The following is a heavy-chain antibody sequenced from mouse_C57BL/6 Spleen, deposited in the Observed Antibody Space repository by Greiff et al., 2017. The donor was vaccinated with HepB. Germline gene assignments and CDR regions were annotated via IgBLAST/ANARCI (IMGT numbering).Heavy chain of an antibody. Sequence: VKLQESGPELVKPGASVKISCKASGYAFSSSWMNWVKQRPGKGLEWIGRIYPGDGDTNYNGKFKGKATLTADKSSSTAYMQLSSLTSEDSAVYFCARGGLRRNGFDYWGQGTTLTVSS. CDR3: ARGGLRRNGFDY. J-gene: IGHJ2*01. CDR2: IYPGDGDT. D-gene: IGHD2-2*01. CDR1: GYAFSSSW. V-gene: IGHV1-82*01.